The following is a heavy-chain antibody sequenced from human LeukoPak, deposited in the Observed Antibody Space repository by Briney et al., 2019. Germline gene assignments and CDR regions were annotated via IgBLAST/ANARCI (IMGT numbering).Heavy chain of an antibody. D-gene: IGHD5-18*01. CDR2: IYYSGST. V-gene: IGHV4-59*01. CDR1: GGSISSYY. Sequence: PSETLSLTCIVSGGSISSYYWSWIRQPPGKGLEWIGYIYYSGSTNYNPSLKSRVTISVDTSKNQFSLKLSSVTAADTAVYYCARAGRAYSYGPFDYWGQGTLVTVSS. J-gene: IGHJ4*02. CDR3: ARAGRAYSYGPFDY.